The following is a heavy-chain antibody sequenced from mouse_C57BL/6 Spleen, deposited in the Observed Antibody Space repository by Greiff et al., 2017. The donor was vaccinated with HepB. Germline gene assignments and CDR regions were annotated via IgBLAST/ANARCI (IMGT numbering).Heavy chain of an antibody. CDR3: ARAYYSNYLDY. V-gene: IGHV5-4*01. Sequence: DVHLVESGGGLVKPGGSLKLSCAASGFTFSSYAMSWVRQTPEKRLEWVATISDGGSYTYYPDNVKGRFTISRDNAKNNLYLQMSHLKSEDTAMYYCARAYYSNYLDYWGQGTTLTVSS. CDR1: GFTFSSYA. J-gene: IGHJ2*01. D-gene: IGHD2-5*01. CDR2: ISDGGSYT.